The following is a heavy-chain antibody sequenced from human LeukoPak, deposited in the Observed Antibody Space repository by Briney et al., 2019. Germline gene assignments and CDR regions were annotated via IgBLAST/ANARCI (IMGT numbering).Heavy chain of an antibody. J-gene: IGHJ6*02. D-gene: IGHD6-13*01. V-gene: IGHV4-59*02. Sequence: SEILSLTCTVSGDSVRSYYWSWIRQPPGQGLEWLGHINDRGSTNYNPSLQGRVTISIDTSKNQFSLKVNSVTAADTAVYYCVRDSRYGSGWFEDGLDFWGQGATVTVSS. CDR1: GDSVRSYY. CDR2: INDRGST. CDR3: VRDSRYGSGWFEDGLDF.